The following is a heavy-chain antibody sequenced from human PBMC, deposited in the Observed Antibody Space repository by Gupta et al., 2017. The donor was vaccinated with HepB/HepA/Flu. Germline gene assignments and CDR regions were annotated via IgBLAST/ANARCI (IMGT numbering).Heavy chain of an antibody. CDR3: ARGTRTYYDFWSGYYINAYLDY. Sequence: QVQLQESGPGLVKPSETLSLTCTVSGGSVSSGSYSWSWIRQPPGKGLEWIGYIYYSGSTNYNPSLKSRVTISVDTSKNQFSLKLSSVTAADTAAYYCARGTRTYYDFWSGYYINAYLDYWGQGTLVTVSS. D-gene: IGHD3-3*01. CDR1: GGSVSSGSYS. J-gene: IGHJ4*02. CDR2: IYYSGST. V-gene: IGHV4-61*01.